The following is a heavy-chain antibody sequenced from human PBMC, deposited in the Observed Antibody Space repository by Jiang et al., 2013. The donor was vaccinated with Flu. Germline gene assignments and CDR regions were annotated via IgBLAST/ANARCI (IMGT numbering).Heavy chain of an antibody. CDR2: ISAYNGDT. J-gene: IGHJ6*02. CDR1: GYIFTSYG. D-gene: IGHD2-15*01. V-gene: IGHV1-18*01. Sequence: GAEVKKPGASVKVSCKASGYIFTSYGISWVRQAPGQGLEWMGWISAYNGDTKYAQKFQGRVIVTTDIPSRTAYMELRSLRSDDTAVYYCARDLELAATRLLYYYGMDLWGQGTTVTVSS. CDR3: ARDLELAATRLLYYYGMDL.